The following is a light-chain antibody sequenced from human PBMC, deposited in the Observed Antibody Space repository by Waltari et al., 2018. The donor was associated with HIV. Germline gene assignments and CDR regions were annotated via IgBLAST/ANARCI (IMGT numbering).Light chain of an antibody. J-gene: IGLJ1*01. Sequence: SYILTQPPSVSVAPGQTASVTCGGKNIGDKSVHSYRQKLGQAPVLVVYDDVERPSGMSDRISGSNSGNTATLFISRADVGDEAEYYCQVWDMTSDHFVFGPGTTVTVL. CDR3: QVWDMTSDHFV. CDR2: DDV. V-gene: IGLV3-21*02. CDR1: NIGDKS.